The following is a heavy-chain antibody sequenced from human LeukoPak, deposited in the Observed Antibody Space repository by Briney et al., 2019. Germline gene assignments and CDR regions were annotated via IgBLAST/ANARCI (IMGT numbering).Heavy chain of an antibody. CDR1: GGSISSGGYY. V-gene: IGHV4-31*03. J-gene: IGHJ6*02. CDR2: IYYSGST. CDR3: ARELAGRPPTYGMDV. Sequence: SQTLSLTCTVSGGSISSGGYYWSWIRQHPGKGLEWIGYIYYSGSTYYTPSLKSRVTISVDTSKNQFSLKLSSVTAADTAVYYCARELAGRPPTYGMDVWGQGTTVTVSS.